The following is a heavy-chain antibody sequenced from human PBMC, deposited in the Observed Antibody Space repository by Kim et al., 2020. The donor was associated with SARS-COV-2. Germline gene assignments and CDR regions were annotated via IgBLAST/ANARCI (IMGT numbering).Heavy chain of an antibody. CDR1: GYTLTELS. J-gene: IGHJ3*02. D-gene: IGHD3-22*01. CDR3: ATATMIASLKDGDAFDI. V-gene: IGHV1-24*01. CDR2: FDPEDGET. Sequence: ASVKVSCKVSGYTLTELSMHWVRQAPGKGLEWMGGFDPEDGETIYAQKFQGRVTMTEDTSTDTAYMELSSLRSEDTAVYYCATATMIASLKDGDAFDIWGQGTIVTVSS.